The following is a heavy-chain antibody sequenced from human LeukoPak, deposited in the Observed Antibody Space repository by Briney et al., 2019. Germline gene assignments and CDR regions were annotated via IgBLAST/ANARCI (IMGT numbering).Heavy chain of an antibody. CDR1: GFTFSSYS. CDR2: ISSSSSYI. Sequence: GGSLRLSCAASGFTFSSYSMNWVRQAPGKGLEWVSSISSSSSYIYYADSVKGRFTISRDNAKNSLYLQMNSLRAEDTAVYYCVRDGGYYDSSGYYPSYYYYGMDVWGQGTTVNVSS. CDR3: VRDGGYYDSSGYYPSYYYYGMDV. V-gene: IGHV3-21*01. J-gene: IGHJ6*02. D-gene: IGHD3-22*01.